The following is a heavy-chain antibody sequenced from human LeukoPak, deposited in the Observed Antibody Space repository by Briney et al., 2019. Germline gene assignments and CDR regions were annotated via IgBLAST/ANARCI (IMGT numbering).Heavy chain of an antibody. V-gene: IGHV4-39*01. CDR1: GGSISSSSYY. CDR2: IYYSGST. Sequence: SETLSLTCTVSGGSISSSSYYWGWIRQPPGKGLEWIGSIYYSGSTYYNPSLKSRVTISVDTSKNQFSLKLSSVTAADTAVYYCARAAMVRGVGADYWGRGTLVTVTS. D-gene: IGHD3-10*01. J-gene: IGHJ4*02. CDR3: ARAAMVRGVGADY.